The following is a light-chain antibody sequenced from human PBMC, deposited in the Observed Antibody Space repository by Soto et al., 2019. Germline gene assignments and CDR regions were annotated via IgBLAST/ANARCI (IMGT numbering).Light chain of an antibody. CDR1: QSLVHSNGNTY. J-gene: IGKJ1*01. CDR3: MQGTHWPRT. CDR2: KVS. V-gene: IGKV2-30*02. Sequence: DVVMTQSPLSLPVTLGQPASISCRSSQSLVHSNGNTYLNWFQQRPGQSPRRLIYKVSIRDSGVPDRFSGSGSGTDFTLKISRVEADDVGVYDCMQGTHWPRTFGQGTKVEIK.